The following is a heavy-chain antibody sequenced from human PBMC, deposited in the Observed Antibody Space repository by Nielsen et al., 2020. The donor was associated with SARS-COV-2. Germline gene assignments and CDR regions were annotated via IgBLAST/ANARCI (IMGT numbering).Heavy chain of an antibody. CDR3: SRFKGVAVAGKTFRGTVSYYFDY. J-gene: IGHJ4*02. CDR1: GYTFTSYD. D-gene: IGHD6-19*01. Sequence: ASVQISCKASGYTFTSYDINWVRQATAQGLEWMGWINPNSGNPGYAQKFQGRVTMTRNTSISTAYMELSSLISEDTAVYYCSRFKGVAVAGKTFRGTVSYYFDYWGQGTLVTVSS. V-gene: IGHV1-8*01. CDR2: INPNSGNP.